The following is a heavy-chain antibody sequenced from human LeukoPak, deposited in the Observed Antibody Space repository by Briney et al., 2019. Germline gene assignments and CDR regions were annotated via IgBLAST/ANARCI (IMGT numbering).Heavy chain of an antibody. V-gene: IGHV4-39*01. CDR3: ATTSGYRNYYYYYIDV. CDR2: SYYGGNS. D-gene: IGHD3-22*01. Sequence: PSETLSLTRTVSGGSISSTIYYWGWIRQPPGKGLEWIGTSYYGGNSYYNPSLKSRVTISVDGSKNQFSLTLTSVTAADTAVYYCATTSGYRNYYYYYIDVWGKGTTVTVSS. CDR1: GGSISSTIYY. J-gene: IGHJ6*03.